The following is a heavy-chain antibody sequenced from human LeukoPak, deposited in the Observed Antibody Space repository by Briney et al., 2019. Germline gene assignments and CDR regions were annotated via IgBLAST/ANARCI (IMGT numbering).Heavy chain of an antibody. Sequence: GGSLRLSCAVSGFTVSNNYMSWVRQAPGKGLEWVSIIYSGGSTYYADSVKGRFTISRDNSKNTLYLQMNSLRVEDTAVYYCASSSGWYFDYWGQGTLVTVSS. V-gene: IGHV3-53*01. CDR3: ASSSGWYFDY. D-gene: IGHD6-19*01. J-gene: IGHJ4*02. CDR2: IYSGGST. CDR1: GFTVSNNY.